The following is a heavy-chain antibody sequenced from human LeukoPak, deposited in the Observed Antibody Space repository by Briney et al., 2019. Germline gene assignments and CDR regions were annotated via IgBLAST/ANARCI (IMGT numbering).Heavy chain of an antibody. D-gene: IGHD2-15*01. V-gene: IGHV3-33*01. Sequence: GGSLRLSCAASGFTFSSYGMHWVRQAPGKGLERVAVIWYDGSNKYYADSVKGRFTISRDNSKNTLYLQMNSLRAEDTAVYYCARAEGGYCSGGSCYPYYYYGMDVWGQGTTVTVSS. CDR3: ARAEGGYCSGGSCYPYYYYGMDV. CDR2: IWYDGSNK. J-gene: IGHJ6*02. CDR1: GFTFSSYG.